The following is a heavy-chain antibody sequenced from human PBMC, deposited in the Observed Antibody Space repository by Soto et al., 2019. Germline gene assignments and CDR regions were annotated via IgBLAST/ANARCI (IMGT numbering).Heavy chain of an antibody. CDR2: IYHSGST. CDR1: GGSISSGGYS. J-gene: IGHJ4*02. D-gene: IGHD5-12*01. Sequence: SETLSLTCAVSGGSISSGGYSWSWIRQPPGKGLEWIGYIYHSGSTYYNPSLKGRFTISGDNSKNTLYLQMNSLRAEDTAVYYCAKDPGGSDDYCFDYWGQGTLVTVSS. V-gene: IGHV4-30-2*02. CDR3: AKDPGGSDDYCFDY.